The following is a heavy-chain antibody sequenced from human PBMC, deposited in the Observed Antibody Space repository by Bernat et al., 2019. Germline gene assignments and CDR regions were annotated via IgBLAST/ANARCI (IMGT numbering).Heavy chain of an antibody. Sequence: QVQLVQSGAEVKKPGSSVKVSCKASGGTFSSYAISWVRQAPGQGLEWMGGIIPIFGTANYAQKFQGRVMITADKSTSTAYMELSSLRSEDTAVYYCARGNERWELLPYGMDVWGQGTTVTVSS. D-gene: IGHD1-26*01. CDR1: GGTFSSYA. CDR3: ARGNERWELLPYGMDV. CDR2: IIPIFGTA. J-gene: IGHJ6*02. V-gene: IGHV1-69*06.